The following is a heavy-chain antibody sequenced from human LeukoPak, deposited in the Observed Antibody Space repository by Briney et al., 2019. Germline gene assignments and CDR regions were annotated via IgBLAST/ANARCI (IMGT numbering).Heavy chain of an antibody. D-gene: IGHD3-3*01. CDR2: IYPGDSDT. V-gene: IGHV5-51*01. J-gene: IGHJ4*02. CDR3: AVYDFWSGYHDPYFDY. Sequence: GASLQISCQGSGSRFTSYWIGWVRRLPGKGREWMGIIYPGDSDTRYSPSFQGQVTISADKSISTAYLQWSSLKASDTAMYYCAVYDFWSGYHDPYFDYWGQGTLVTVSS. CDR1: GSRFTSYW.